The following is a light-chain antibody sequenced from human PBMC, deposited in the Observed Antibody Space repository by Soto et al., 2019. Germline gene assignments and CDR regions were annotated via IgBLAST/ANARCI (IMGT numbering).Light chain of an antibody. Sequence: QSVLTQPPSVSGAPGQRVTISCTGSSSNIGAGYDVHWYQQLPGTAPKLLIYGNSNRPSGVPDRFSGSESGTSASLAITGLQAEYEADYYCQSYDSSLSGHVVFGGGTKLTVL. V-gene: IGLV1-40*01. CDR2: GNS. J-gene: IGLJ2*01. CDR1: SSNIGAGYD. CDR3: QSYDSSLSGHVV.